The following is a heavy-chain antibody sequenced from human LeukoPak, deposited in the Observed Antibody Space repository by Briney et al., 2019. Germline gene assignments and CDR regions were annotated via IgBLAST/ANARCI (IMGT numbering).Heavy chain of an antibody. J-gene: IGHJ6*03. Sequence: ASVKVSCKASGGTFNSYTINWVRQAPGQGLEWMGGIIPIFGTANYAQKFQGRVTITADESTSTAYMELSSLRSEDTAVYYCARARLEPAAHYYYYYMDVWGKGTTVTVSS. D-gene: IGHD2-2*01. CDR3: ARARLEPAAHYYYYYMDV. CDR1: GGTFNSYT. V-gene: IGHV1-69*01. CDR2: IIPIFGTA.